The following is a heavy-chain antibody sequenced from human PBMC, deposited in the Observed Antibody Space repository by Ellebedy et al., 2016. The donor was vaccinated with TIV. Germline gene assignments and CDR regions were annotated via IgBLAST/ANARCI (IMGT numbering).Heavy chain of an antibody. CDR2: ISTSSTYI. D-gene: IGHD3-10*01. J-gene: IGHJ6*03. V-gene: IGHV3-21*01. Sequence: GESLKISXAASGFTFSSYSMNWVRQAPGKGLEWVSSISTSSTYIYYADSVQGRFTISRDNAKNSLYLQMNSLRAEDTAVYYCARKGSSGDYYYYMDVWGKGTTVTVSS. CDR1: GFTFSSYS. CDR3: ARKGSSGDYYYYMDV.